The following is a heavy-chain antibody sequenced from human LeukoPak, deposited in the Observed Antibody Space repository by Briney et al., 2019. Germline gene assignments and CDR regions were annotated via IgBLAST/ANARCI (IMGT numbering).Heavy chain of an antibody. V-gene: IGHV3-7*01. J-gene: IGHJ3*01. CDR3: ARKGNAFDF. CDR2: IKLDVSET. CDR1: GFTFSSYW. D-gene: IGHD3-10*01. Sequence: PGGPLRLSCAASGFTFSSYWMTWIRQAPGKGLEWVANIKLDVSETYYVDSVRGRFTISRDNTKNSLYLQMDSLRAEDTAVYYCARKGNAFDFWGQGTMVTVPS.